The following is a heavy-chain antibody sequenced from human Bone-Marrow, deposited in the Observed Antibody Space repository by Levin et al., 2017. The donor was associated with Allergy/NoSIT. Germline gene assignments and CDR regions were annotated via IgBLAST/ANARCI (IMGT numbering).Heavy chain of an antibody. CDR2: ISWNGGTI. D-gene: IGHD6-6*01. Sequence: GGSLRLSCAASGFTFDDYAMHWVRQAPGKGLEWVSGISWNGGTIDYADSVRGRFTISRDSAKSSLYLQMSSLRAEDTAFYYCAKSETYATSSHFDCWGQGTLVTVSS. J-gene: IGHJ4*02. CDR1: GFTFDDYA. V-gene: IGHV3-9*01. CDR3: AKSETYATSSHFDC.